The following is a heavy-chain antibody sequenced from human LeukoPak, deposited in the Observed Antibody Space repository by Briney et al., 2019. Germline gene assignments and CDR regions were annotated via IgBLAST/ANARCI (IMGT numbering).Heavy chain of an antibody. CDR2: KKKDGSEK. Sequence: PGGPWRLPWAASGSTLGGNGRTGVGRAQGKGWEGVAKKKKDGSEKYYVDSVKGRFTISRDNAKNSLYLQMNSLRAEDTAVYYCATPLDYYDSSGYHQGGDWGQGTLVTVSS. CDR3: ATPLDYYDSSGYHQGGD. CDR1: GSTLGGNG. J-gene: IGHJ4*02. D-gene: IGHD3-22*01. V-gene: IGHV3-7*03.